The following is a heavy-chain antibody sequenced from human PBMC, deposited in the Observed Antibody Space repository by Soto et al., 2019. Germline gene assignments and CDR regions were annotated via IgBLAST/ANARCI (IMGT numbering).Heavy chain of an antibody. CDR3: AKDNEQWLDYFDY. Sequence: SLKISCAASGFTFDDYAMHWVRQAPGKGLEWVSGISWNSGSIGYADSVKGRFTISRDNAKNSLYLQMNSLRAEDTALYYCAKDNEQWLDYFDYWGQGTLVTVSS. V-gene: IGHV3-9*01. CDR2: ISWNSGSI. CDR1: GFTFDDYA. J-gene: IGHJ4*02. D-gene: IGHD6-19*01.